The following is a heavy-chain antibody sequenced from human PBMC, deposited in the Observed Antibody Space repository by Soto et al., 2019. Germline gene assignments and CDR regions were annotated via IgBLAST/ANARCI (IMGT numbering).Heavy chain of an antibody. V-gene: IGHV3-11*03. Sequence: SLRISCAASGFTFSDYYMSWIRQAPGKGLEWVSYIISSSSYTNYADSVKGRFTISRDNAKNSLYLQMNSLRAEDTAVYYCARTTGATLSNWGQGTLVTVSS. J-gene: IGHJ4*02. CDR3: ARTTGATLSN. CDR2: IISSSSYT. D-gene: IGHD1-26*01. CDR1: GFTFSDYY.